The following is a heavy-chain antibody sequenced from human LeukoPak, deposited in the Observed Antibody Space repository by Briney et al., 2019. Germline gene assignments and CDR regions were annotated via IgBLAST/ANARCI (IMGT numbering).Heavy chain of an antibody. D-gene: IGHD6-13*01. CDR1: GFIFNSYA. CDR3: AKGPHASTWNNWFDP. Sequence: PGGSLRLSCVGSGFIFNSYAMTWVRQAPGKGLEWLSGVSGSGGSTFYADSVKGRFTISRDNSQNTLYLQLNSLRADDTAIYYCAKGPHASTWNNWFDPWGQGTLVTASS. J-gene: IGHJ5*02. CDR2: VSGSGGST. V-gene: IGHV3-23*01.